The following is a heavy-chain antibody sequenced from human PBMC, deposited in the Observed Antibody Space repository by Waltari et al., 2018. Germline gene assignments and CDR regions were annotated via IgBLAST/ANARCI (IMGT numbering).Heavy chain of an antibody. CDR2: IIPIFGTA. Sequence: QVQLVQSGAEVKKPGSSVKVSCKASGGTFSSYAISWVLQAPGQGLEWMGGIIPIFGTANYAQKFQGRVTITADESTSTAYMELSSLRSEDTAVYYCARVRISTRYSSGWTNPFDYWGQGTLVTVSS. J-gene: IGHJ4*02. V-gene: IGHV1-69*01. D-gene: IGHD6-19*01. CDR1: GGTFSSYA. CDR3: ARVRISTRYSSGWTNPFDY.